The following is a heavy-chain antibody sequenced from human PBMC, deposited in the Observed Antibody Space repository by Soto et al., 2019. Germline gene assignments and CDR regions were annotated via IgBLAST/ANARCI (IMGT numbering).Heavy chain of an antibody. CDR3: ARLEMATTGVPSGVFYYYYGMDV. CDR1: GYTFTNSW. D-gene: IGHD5-12*01. V-gene: IGHV5-51*01. Sequence: GESLKISCEASGYTFTNSWIGWVRQMPGKGLEWMGITYPGDSDTRYSPSFQGQVTISADKSISTAYLQWSSLKASDTAMYYCARLEMATTGVPSGVFYYYYGMDVWGQGTTVTVSS. CDR2: TYPGDSDT. J-gene: IGHJ6*02.